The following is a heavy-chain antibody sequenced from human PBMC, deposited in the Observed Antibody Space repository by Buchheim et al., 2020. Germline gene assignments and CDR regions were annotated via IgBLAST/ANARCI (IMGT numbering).Heavy chain of an antibody. V-gene: IGHV3-30*03. CDR1: GFTFSTYG. J-gene: IGHJ6*02. Sequence: QVQLVESGGGVVQPGRSLRLSCAASGFTFSTYGMHWVRQAPGKGLEWVAVVSNDGNNKFYGDSVKGRFTISRDNSKNTLSLEMNSLRAEDTAIYYCARGDCGGDCYSSYYYYGMDVWGQGTT. D-gene: IGHD2-21*02. CDR2: VSNDGNNK. CDR3: ARGDCGGDCYSSYYYYGMDV.